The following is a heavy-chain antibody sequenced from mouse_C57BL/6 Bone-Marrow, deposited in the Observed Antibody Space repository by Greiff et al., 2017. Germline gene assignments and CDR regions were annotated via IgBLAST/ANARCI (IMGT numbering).Heavy chain of an antibody. CDR2: FDPYDGDT. CDR1: GYTFTAYP. J-gene: IGHJ2*01. V-gene: IGHV1-47*01. D-gene: IGHD2-12*01. Sequence: QVQLQQSGAELVRPGASVKLSCTASGYTFTAYPMHWVKQSPGQSLEWIGKFDPYDGDTKYTQKFKGKATLTVDKSSNTAYLQLSRLTSDDAAVYYCAIRSPFCYDLDYWGQGTTLTVSS. CDR3: AIRSPFCYDLDY.